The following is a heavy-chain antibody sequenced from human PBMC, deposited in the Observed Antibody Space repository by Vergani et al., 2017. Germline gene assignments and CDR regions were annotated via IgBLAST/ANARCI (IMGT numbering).Heavy chain of an antibody. D-gene: IGHD6-6*01. J-gene: IGHJ5*02. CDR2: IYYSGST. CDR1: GGSVSSGSYY. Sequence: QLQLQESGPGLVKPSETLSLTCTVSGGSVSSGSYYWSWIRQPAGKGLEWIGYIYYSGSTNYNPSLKSRVTISVDTSKNQFSLKLSSVTAADTAVYYCAGRVPYSSSSNWFDPWGQGTLVTVSS. V-gene: IGHV4-61*10. CDR3: AGRVPYSSSSNWFDP.